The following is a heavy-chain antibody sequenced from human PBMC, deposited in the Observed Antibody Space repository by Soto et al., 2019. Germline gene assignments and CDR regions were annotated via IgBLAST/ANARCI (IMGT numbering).Heavy chain of an antibody. CDR3: ARRGGYDFWSGYHYGMDV. V-gene: IGHV1-18*01. CDR2: ISADNGNT. J-gene: IGHJ6*02. D-gene: IGHD3-3*01. CDR1: GYTFTSYG. Sequence: QVQLVQSGAEVKKPGASVKVSCKASGYTFTSYGISCVRQAPGQGLEWMGWISADNGNTNYAQKLQGRVTMTTDTSTSTAYLELRSLRSDDTAVYYCARRGGYDFWSGYHYGMDVWGQGTTVTVSS.